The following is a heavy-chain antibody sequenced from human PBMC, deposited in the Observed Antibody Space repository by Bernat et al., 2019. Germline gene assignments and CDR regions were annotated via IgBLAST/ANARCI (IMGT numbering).Heavy chain of an antibody. CDR1: GYTFTSYG. J-gene: IGHJ4*02. D-gene: IGHD5-18*01. V-gene: IGHV1-18*01. Sequence: QVQLVQSGAEVKKPGASVKVSCKASGYTFTSYGISWVRQAPGQGLEWMGWISAYNGNTNYAQKLQGRVTMNTDTSTSTAYMELRSLRSDDTAVYYCARVDTAMVQGGYFDYWGQGTLVTVSS. CDR2: ISAYNGNT. CDR3: ARVDTAMVQGGYFDY.